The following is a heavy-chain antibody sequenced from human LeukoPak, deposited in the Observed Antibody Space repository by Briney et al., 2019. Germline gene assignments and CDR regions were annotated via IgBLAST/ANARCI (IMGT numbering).Heavy chain of an antibody. Sequence: GGSLRLSCTASGFTFSSYSLNWVRQAPGKGLEWVSSISSSSSYMYYADSVKGRFTISRDNAKNSLYLQMNSLRAEDTAVYYCAKAGITMVRGVHLDYWGQGTLVTVSS. CDR1: GFTFSSYS. D-gene: IGHD3-10*01. CDR2: ISSSSSYM. CDR3: AKAGITMVRGVHLDY. J-gene: IGHJ4*02. V-gene: IGHV3-21*01.